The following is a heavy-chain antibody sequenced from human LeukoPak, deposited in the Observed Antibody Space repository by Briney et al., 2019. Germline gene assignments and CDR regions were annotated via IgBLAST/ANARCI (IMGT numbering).Heavy chain of an antibody. Sequence: GGSLRLSCAASGFTFSDYYMSWIRQAPGKGLEWVSYISSSGSTIYYADSVKGRFTISRDNAKNSLYLQMNSLRAEDTAVYYCARALEEQLVRGYYYYGMDVWGQGTTVTVSS. V-gene: IGHV3-11*01. CDR2: ISSSGSTI. J-gene: IGHJ6*02. CDR3: ARALEEQLVRGYYYYGMDV. D-gene: IGHD6-13*01. CDR1: GFTFSDYY.